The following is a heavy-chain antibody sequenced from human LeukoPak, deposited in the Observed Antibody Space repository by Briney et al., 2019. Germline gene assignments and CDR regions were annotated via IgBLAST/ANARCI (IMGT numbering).Heavy chain of an antibody. D-gene: IGHD3-16*01. CDR1: GFTLSNYW. Sequence: PGGSLRLSCAASGFTLSNYWMSWVRQAPGKGLEWVANIKQDGSEKYYVDSVKGRFTISRDNAKNSLYLQMNSLRAEDTAVYYCARGLNWFDPWGQGTLVTVSS. CDR3: ARGLNWFDP. CDR2: IKQDGSEK. V-gene: IGHV3-7*01. J-gene: IGHJ5*02.